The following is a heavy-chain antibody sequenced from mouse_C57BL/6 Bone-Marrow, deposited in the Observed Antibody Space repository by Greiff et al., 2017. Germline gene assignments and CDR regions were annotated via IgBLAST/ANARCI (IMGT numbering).Heavy chain of an antibody. Sequence: VQLQEPGADLVKPGASVKISCTASGYTFTSYWITWVRQTPGQGLEWIGDICPGSGSTYYNEKVKSKCTLTGDTSTSTADMQLSSLTSEDAAVYYCARMYYCNYVFDYWGQGTTLTVSS. CDR2: ICPGSGST. J-gene: IGHJ2*01. D-gene: IGHD2-1*01. CDR3: ARMYYCNYVFDY. CDR1: GYTFTSYW. V-gene: IGHV1-55*01.